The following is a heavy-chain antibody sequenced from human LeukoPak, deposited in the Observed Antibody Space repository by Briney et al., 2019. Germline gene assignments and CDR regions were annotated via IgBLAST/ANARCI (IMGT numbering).Heavy chain of an antibody. Sequence: GASVKVSCKASGYTFTSYGISWVGQAPGHRLEWMGWISAYNGNTNYAQKLQARVTMTTDTSTSTAYMTLRSLRSDDRAVDSCAREIAAAGNSVSDYWGQGTLVTVSS. V-gene: IGHV1-18*01. CDR3: AREIAAAGNSVSDY. D-gene: IGHD6-13*01. CDR2: ISAYNGNT. CDR1: GYTFTSYG. J-gene: IGHJ4*02.